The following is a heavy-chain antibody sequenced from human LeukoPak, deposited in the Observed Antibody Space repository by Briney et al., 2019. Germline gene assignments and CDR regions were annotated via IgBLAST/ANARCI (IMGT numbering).Heavy chain of an antibody. Sequence: SQTLPLTCAVSGGSISSGGYSWSWIRQPPGKGLEWIGYIYHSGSTNYNPSLKSRATISVDRSKNQFSLKLSSVPAADTAVYYCARGGLAYCGGDCYSYWFDPWGQGTLVTVSS. D-gene: IGHD2-21*02. CDR2: IYHSGST. J-gene: IGHJ5*02. V-gene: IGHV4-30-2*01. CDR1: GGSISSGGYS. CDR3: ARGGLAYCGGDCYSYWFDP.